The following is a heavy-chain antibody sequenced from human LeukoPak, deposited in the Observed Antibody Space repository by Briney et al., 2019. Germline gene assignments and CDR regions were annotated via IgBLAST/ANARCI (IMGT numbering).Heavy chain of an antibody. CDR1: GFTLSSYW. D-gene: IGHD3-16*01. CDR3: ARDRVGGWAFDI. V-gene: IGHV3-64*01. CDR2: ISENGGRT. Sequence: GGSLRLSCAASGFTLSSYWMHWVRQAPGKGLEYVSAISENGGRTYDANSVKGRFTNSRDNSKNTLYLQMDSLRAEDMAVYYCARDRVGGWAFDIWGQGTMVTVSS. J-gene: IGHJ3*02.